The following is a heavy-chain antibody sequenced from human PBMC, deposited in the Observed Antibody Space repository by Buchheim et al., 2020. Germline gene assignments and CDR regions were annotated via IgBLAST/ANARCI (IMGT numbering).Heavy chain of an antibody. D-gene: IGHD6-19*01. V-gene: IGHV4-34*01. CDR1: GGSFSGYY. CDR3: ARPRRSGWYNY. CDR2: INHSGST. Sequence: QVQLQQWGAGLLKPSETLSLTCAVYGGSFSGYYWSWIRQPPGKGLEWIGEINHSGSTNYNPSLKRRVTISVDTSKNQFSLKRSSVTATDTAVYYCARPRRSGWYNYWGQGTL. J-gene: IGHJ4*02.